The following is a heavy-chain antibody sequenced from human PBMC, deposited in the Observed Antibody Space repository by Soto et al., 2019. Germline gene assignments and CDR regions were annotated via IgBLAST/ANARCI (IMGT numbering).Heavy chain of an antibody. CDR3: ARGGVY. CDR1: GFPYSRHE. J-gene: IGHJ1*01. Sequence: GGPLRLSFYATGFPYSRHEMNWIRQTPGKRLEWIAKISGSGSTINYADSVKGRFTISRDNVQRTLHLQMDSLRVEDTGVYYCARGGVYWGRGTLVTVSS. V-gene: IGHV3-48*03. CDR2: ISGSGSTI. D-gene: IGHD2-8*01.